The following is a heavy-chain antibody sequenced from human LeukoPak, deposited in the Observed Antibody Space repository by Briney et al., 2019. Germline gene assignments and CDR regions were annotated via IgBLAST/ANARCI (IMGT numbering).Heavy chain of an antibody. CDR1: GFTSSNAW. D-gene: IGHD3-10*01. CDR3: TTAFYGSGSYHY. J-gene: IGHJ4*02. Sequence: PGGSLRLSCAASGFTSSNAWMSWVRQAPGKGLEWVGRIKSKTDGGTTDYAAPVKGRFTISRDDSKNTLYLQMNSLKTEDTAVYYCTTAFYGSGSYHYWGQGTLATVSS. V-gene: IGHV3-15*01. CDR2: IKSKTDGGTT.